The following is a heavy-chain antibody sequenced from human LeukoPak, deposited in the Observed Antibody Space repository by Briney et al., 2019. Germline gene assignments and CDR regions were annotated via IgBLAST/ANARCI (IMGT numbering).Heavy chain of an antibody. CDR3: ARGNWRYYYDSSGYPAAVNDAFDI. CDR1: GGSISSGGYY. CDR2: IYYSGST. V-gene: IGHV4-31*03. J-gene: IGHJ3*02. Sequence: SQTLSLTCTVSGGSISSGGYYWSWIRQHPGKGLEWIGYIYYSGSTYYNPSLKSRVTISVDTSKNQFSLKLSSVTAADTAVYYCARGNWRYYYDSSGYPAAVNDAFDIWGQGTMVTVSS. D-gene: IGHD3-22*01.